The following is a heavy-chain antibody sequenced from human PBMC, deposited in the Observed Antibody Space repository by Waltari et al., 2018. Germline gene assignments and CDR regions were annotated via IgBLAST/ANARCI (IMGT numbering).Heavy chain of an antibody. V-gene: IGHV4-38-2*02. Sequence: QVQLQESGPGLVKPSETLSLTCAVSGYSISSGYYWGWIRQPPGKGLEWIGSIYHSGSTYYNPSLKSRVTISVDTSKNQFSLKLSSVTAADTAVYYCARETPPYDYIWGSYRPGGGLEDYWGQGTLVTVSS. J-gene: IGHJ4*02. CDR2: IYHSGST. CDR3: ARETPPYDYIWGSYRPGGGLEDY. CDR1: GYSISSGYY. D-gene: IGHD3-16*02.